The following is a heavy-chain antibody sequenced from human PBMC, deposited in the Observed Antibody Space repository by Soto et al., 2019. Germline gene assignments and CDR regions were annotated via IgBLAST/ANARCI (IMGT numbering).Heavy chain of an antibody. CDR3: AKDLISAVPAAIPWGMDV. D-gene: IGHD2-2*01. J-gene: IGHJ6*02. CDR1: GFTFSSYA. CDR2: ISGSGGST. Sequence: GGSLRLSCAASGFTFSSYAMSWVRQAPGKGLEWVSAISGSGGSTYYADSVKGRFTISRDNSKNTLYLQMNSLRAEDTAVYYCAKDLISAVPAAIPWGMDVWGQGTTVTVSS. V-gene: IGHV3-23*01.